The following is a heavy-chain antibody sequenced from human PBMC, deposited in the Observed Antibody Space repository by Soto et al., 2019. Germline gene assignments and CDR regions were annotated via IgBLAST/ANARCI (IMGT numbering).Heavy chain of an antibody. CDR3: ARDSRSGYYLEY. Sequence: QLQLQESGSGLVKPSQTLSLTCAVSGDSISSGGYSWNWIWQPPGKGLEWIGHIYHSGGTDYNPSLKSRVTITVDSSNNQFSLKLSSVTAADTAVYYCARDSRSGYYLEYWGQGTLVTVSS. V-gene: IGHV4-30-2*01. CDR1: GDSISSGGYS. D-gene: IGHD3-22*01. CDR2: IYHSGGT. J-gene: IGHJ4*02.